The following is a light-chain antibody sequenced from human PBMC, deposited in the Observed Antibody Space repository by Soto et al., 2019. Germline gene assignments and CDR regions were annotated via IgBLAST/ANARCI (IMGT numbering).Light chain of an antibody. CDR3: QHYNSWPRT. CDR1: QSVSSN. Sequence: EVVMTQSPATLSVAAGERATLSCRASQSVSSNLAWYQHKPGQAPRLLIYGASTRATSIPARFSGSGSGTEFTLTISSLQSEDFAVYYCQHYNSWPRTFGQGTKVEIK. V-gene: IGKV3-15*01. J-gene: IGKJ1*01. CDR2: GAS.